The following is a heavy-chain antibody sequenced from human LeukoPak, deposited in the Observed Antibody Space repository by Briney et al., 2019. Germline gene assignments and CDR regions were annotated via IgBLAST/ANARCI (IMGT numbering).Heavy chain of an antibody. J-gene: IGHJ4*02. CDR2: IRNKDNSYTT. CDR3: APSVVPATPFEY. CDR1: VYTLSEHY. V-gene: IGHV3-72*01. D-gene: IGHD2-21*02. Sequence: SGGSLRLSCAPSVYTLSEHYIDWVPHAPGKRRECVCHIRNKDNSYTTEYDASVEGRFSISRDDSKNSVLLHMNSLKSEDTAMYYCAPSVVPATPFEYWGQGTVVTVSS.